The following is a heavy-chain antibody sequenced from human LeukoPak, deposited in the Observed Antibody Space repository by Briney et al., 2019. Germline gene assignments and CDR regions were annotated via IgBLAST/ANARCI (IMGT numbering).Heavy chain of an antibody. CDR3: ARVWPSDIVVVVANYAFDI. CDR2: IIPILGIA. CDR1: GGTFSSYA. D-gene: IGHD2-15*01. Sequence: SVKVSCKASGGTFSSYAISWVRQAPGQGLEWMGRIIPILGIANYAQKLQGRVTMTTDTSTSTAYMELRSLRSDDTAVYYCARVWPSDIVVVVANYAFDIWGQGTMVTVSS. V-gene: IGHV1-69*04. J-gene: IGHJ3*02.